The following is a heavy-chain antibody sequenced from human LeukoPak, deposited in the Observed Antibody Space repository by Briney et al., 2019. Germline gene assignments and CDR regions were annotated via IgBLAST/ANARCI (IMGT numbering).Heavy chain of an antibody. CDR2: INTDGSSA. J-gene: IGHJ4*02. CDR1: GFTFSGSW. Sequence: GGSLRLSCAASGFTFSGSWMHWVRQAPGKGLVWVSRINTDGSSATYADSVKGRFTISRDNAKNTQYLQMNILRAEDTGVYYCARNYYGSVDYWGQGTLVTVSS. D-gene: IGHD3-10*01. CDR3: ARNYYGSVDY. V-gene: IGHV3-74*03.